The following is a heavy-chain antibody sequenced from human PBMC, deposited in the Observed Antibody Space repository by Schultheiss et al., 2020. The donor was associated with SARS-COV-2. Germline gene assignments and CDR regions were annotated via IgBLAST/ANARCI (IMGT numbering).Heavy chain of an antibody. J-gene: IGHJ4*02. V-gene: IGHV4-59*12. Sequence: SETLSLTCTVSGGSISSYYWSWIRQPPGKGLEWIGYIYYSGSTNYNPSLKSRVTMSVDTSKNQFSLKLSSVTAADTAVYYCARGHPEMATPDYWGQGTLVTVSS. CDR1: GGSISSYY. D-gene: IGHD5-24*01. CDR3: ARGHPEMATPDY. CDR2: IYYSGST.